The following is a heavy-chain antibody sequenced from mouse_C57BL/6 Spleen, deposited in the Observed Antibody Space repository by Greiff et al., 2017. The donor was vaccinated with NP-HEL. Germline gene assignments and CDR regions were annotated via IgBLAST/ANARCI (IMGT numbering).Heavy chain of an antibody. CDR1: GYAFTNYL. J-gene: IGHJ4*01. Sequence: QVQLQQSGAELVRPGTSVKVSCKASGYAFTNYLIEWVKQRPGQGLEWIGVINPGSGGTNYNEKFKGKATLTADKSSSTAYMQLSSLTSEDSAVYFCARLRRDYYAMDYWGQGTSVTVSS. CDR3: ARLRRDYYAMDY. V-gene: IGHV1-54*01. CDR2: INPGSGGT. D-gene: IGHD2-12*01.